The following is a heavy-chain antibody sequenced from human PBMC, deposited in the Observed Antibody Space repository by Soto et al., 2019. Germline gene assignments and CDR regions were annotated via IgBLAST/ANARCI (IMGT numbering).Heavy chain of an antibody. CDR3: ARDFLQLVSYYYYGMDV. CDR1: GFTFSSYA. D-gene: IGHD6-13*01. Sequence: GGSLRLSCAASGFTFSSYAMHWVRQAPGKGLEWVAVISYDGSNKYYADSVKGRFTIPRDNSKNTLYLQMNSLRAEDTAVYYCARDFLQLVSYYYYGMDVWGQGTTVTVSS. CDR2: ISYDGSNK. V-gene: IGHV3-30-3*01. J-gene: IGHJ6*02.